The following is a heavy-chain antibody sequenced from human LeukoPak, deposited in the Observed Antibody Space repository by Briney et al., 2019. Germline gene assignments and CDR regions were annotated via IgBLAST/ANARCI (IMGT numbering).Heavy chain of an antibody. V-gene: IGHV4-59*01. CDR3: ARVDCGGDCCFDY. D-gene: IGHD2-21*02. J-gene: IGHJ4*02. Sequence: PSETPSLTCTVSGGSISSYYGSWIRQPPGKGLEWIGYIYYSGSTNYNPSLKSRVTISVDTSKNQFSLKLSSVTAADTAVYYCARVDCGGDCCFDYWGQGTLVTVSS. CDR1: GGSISSYY. CDR2: IYYSGST.